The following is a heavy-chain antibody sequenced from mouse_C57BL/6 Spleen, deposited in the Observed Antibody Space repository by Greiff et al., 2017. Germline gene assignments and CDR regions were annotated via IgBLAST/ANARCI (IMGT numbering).Heavy chain of an antibody. J-gene: IGHJ4*01. D-gene: IGHD2-12*01. CDR3: ARLPYYNYAYYAIDY. V-gene: IGHV5-12*01. CDR2: ISHGGGST. Sequence: EVQLVESGGGLVQPGASLKLSCEASGFTFSDYYMSWVRQTPEKRLEWVAYISHGGGSTYYTENVKGRFTIARDNAKNTLYLQMSRRKSEDTATYYCARLPYYNYAYYAIDYWGQGTSVTVSS. CDR1: GFTFSDYY.